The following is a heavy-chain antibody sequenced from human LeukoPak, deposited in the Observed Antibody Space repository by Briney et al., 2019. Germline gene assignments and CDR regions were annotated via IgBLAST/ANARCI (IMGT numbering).Heavy chain of an antibody. CDR2: IYTSGST. D-gene: IGHD5-12*01. CDR3: ASQDSGYDLGAFDY. V-gene: IGHV4-4*07. Sequence: SETLSLTCTVSGGSISSYCWSWIRQPAGKGLEWIGRIYTSGSTNYNPSLKSRVTISVDRSKNQFSLKLSSVTAADTAVYYCASQDSGYDLGAFDYRGQGTLVTVSS. CDR1: GGSISSYC. J-gene: IGHJ4*02.